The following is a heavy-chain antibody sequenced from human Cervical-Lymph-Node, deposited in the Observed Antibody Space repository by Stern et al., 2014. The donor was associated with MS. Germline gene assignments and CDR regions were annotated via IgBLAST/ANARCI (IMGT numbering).Heavy chain of an antibody. CDR3: ARGPNFYGSGSFPRAIHWFDP. Sequence: QVQLVQSGAEVKKPGASVQGSCKASGYTFTTYAIHWVRQAPGQRLEWMGWINAGNGNTKYSLKFQGRVTITRDTSASTAYMDLSSLRSEDTAVYYCARGPNFYGSGSFPRAIHWFDPWGQGSLLTVSS. CDR1: GYTFTTYA. CDR2: INAGNGNT. J-gene: IGHJ5*02. V-gene: IGHV1-3*01. D-gene: IGHD3-10*01.